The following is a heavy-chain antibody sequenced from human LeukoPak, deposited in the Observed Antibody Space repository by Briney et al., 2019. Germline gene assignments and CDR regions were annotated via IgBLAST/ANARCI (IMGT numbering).Heavy chain of an antibody. CDR2: ISPNSGGT. V-gene: IGHV1-2*02. CDR3: ARVGRRTAAGTPFDY. CDR1: GYTFTGYY. J-gene: IGHJ6*04. D-gene: IGHD6-13*01. Sequence: ASVKVSCKASGYTFTGYYMHWVRQAPGQGLEWMGWISPNSGGTNYAQKFQGRVTMTRDTSISTAYMELSRLKSDDTAVYYCARVGRRTAAGTPFDYWGKGTTVTISS.